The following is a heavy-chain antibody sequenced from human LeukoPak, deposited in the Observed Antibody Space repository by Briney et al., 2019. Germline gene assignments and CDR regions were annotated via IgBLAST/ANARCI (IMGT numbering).Heavy chain of an antibody. V-gene: IGHV4-59*08. CDR1: GGSISHYF. CDR3: AKTVAGYWYFDL. CDR2: IYYSGST. D-gene: IGHD6-19*01. J-gene: IGHJ2*01. Sequence: PSETLSLTCTVSGGSISHYFWSWVRQPPGKPLEWIGYIYYSGSTNYNPSLKSRLTISLDTSKDQFSLKLSSVTAADTAVYYCAKTVAGYWYFDLWGRGTLVTVSS.